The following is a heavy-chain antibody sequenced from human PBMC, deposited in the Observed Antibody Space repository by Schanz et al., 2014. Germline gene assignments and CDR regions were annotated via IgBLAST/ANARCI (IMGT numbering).Heavy chain of an antibody. CDR3: ARQRSYFYAMDV. Sequence: EVQLVESGGGLIQPGGSLRLSCAVSGFTVNTNYMSWVRQAPGKGLEWISSMYINSGSTQYADSVKGRFIISRDNSKNTLYLQMNSLRAEDTAVYYCARQRSYFYAMDVWGQGTTVTVSS. CDR2: MYINSGST. CDR1: GFTVNTNY. J-gene: IGHJ6*02. V-gene: IGHV3-53*01.